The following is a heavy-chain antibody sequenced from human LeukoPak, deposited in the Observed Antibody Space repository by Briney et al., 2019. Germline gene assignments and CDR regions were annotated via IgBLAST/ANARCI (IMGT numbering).Heavy chain of an antibody. CDR2: ISYDGTNK. Sequence: GGSLRLSCAASGFTFSSYDLHWVRQAPGKGLEWVALISYDGTNKYYADSVKGRFTLSRDNSKDTVILQMNSLRPEDTAVYYCVRDRGGLPIVYWGQGSLVTVSS. J-gene: IGHJ4*02. V-gene: IGHV3-30-3*01. D-gene: IGHD3-10*01. CDR3: VRDRGGLPIVY. CDR1: GFTFSSYD.